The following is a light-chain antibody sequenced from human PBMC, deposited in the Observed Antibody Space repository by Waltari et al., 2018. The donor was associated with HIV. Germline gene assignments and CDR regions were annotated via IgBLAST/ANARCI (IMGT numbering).Light chain of an antibody. V-gene: IGLV2-14*01. CDR3: TSYRSGSTLV. CDR1: TSDLGGYDY. J-gene: IGLJ2*01. Sequence: QSALTQPASVSGSPGQSITISCTGTTSDLGGYDYVSWYQQHPGKAPKLMIFEVTYRPSGVSHRFSGSKSGNTASLTISGLQAEDEADYYCTSYRSGSTLVVGGGTKVTVL. CDR2: EVT.